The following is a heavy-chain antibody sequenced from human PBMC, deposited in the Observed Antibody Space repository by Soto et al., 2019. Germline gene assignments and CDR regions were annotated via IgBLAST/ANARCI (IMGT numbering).Heavy chain of an antibody. CDR3: AKDVTGSSWPIGY. D-gene: IGHD1-26*01. J-gene: IGHJ4*02. CDR2: ISYDGSNK. CDR1: GFSFSSYG. V-gene: IGHV3-30*18. Sequence: GGSLRCSCTASGFSFSSYGIHPVRHAPGKGLEWVAVISYDGSNKYYADSAKGRFTIARDNSKNTLYLQMNSLRAEDTAVYYCAKDVTGSSWPIGYWGQGTLVSVTS.